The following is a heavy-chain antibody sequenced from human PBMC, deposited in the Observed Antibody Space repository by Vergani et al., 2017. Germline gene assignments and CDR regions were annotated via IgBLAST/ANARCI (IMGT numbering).Heavy chain of an antibody. J-gene: IGHJ5*02. Sequence: EVQLVESGGGLVQPGGSLRLSCAASGFTFSSYWMSWVRQAPGKGLEWVANIKQDGSEKYYVDSVKGRFTISRDNAKNSLYLQMNSLRAEDTAVYYCARGPHTVGYSYSNWFDPWGQGTLVTVSS. CDR1: GFTFSSYW. CDR3: ARGPHTVGYSYSNWFDP. V-gene: IGHV3-7*01. D-gene: IGHD5-18*01. CDR2: IKQDGSEK.